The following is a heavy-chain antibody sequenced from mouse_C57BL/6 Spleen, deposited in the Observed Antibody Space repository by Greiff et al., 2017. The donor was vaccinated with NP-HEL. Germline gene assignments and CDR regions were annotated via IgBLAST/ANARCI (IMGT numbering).Heavy chain of an antibody. CDR1: GFTFSDYY. Sequence: EVMLVESEGGLVQPGSSMKLSCTASGFTFSDYYMAWVRQVPEKGLEWVANINYDGSSTYYLDSLKSRFIISRDNAKNILYLQMSSLKSEDTATYYCARDHDGYLYAMDYWGQGTSVTVSS. J-gene: IGHJ4*01. V-gene: IGHV5-16*01. CDR3: ARDHDGYLYAMDY. CDR2: INYDGSST. D-gene: IGHD2-3*01.